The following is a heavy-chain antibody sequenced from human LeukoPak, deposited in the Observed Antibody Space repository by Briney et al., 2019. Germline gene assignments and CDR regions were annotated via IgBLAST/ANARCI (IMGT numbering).Heavy chain of an antibody. CDR3: AKDFDSSGYCIFDY. CDR1: GFTFSSYG. CDR2: ISGSGGST. D-gene: IGHD3-22*01. J-gene: IGHJ4*02. Sequence: GGSLRLSCAASGFTFSSYGMSWVRQALGKGLEWVSAISGSGGSTYYADSVRGRFTISRDNSKNTLYLQMNSLRAEDKAVYYCAKDFDSSGYCIFDYWGQGTLVTVSS. V-gene: IGHV3-23*01.